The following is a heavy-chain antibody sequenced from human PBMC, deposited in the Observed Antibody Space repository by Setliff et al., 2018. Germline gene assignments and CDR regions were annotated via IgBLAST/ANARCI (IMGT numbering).Heavy chain of an antibody. Sequence: PGGSLRLSCAASRFTFSNYAMSWVRQAPGKGLEWVSAISASGRTTYYADSVKGRFTISRDNSKNTVYLDVNSLRAEDTAVYYCAKRGPYCSGGTCHYYFDYWGQGTLVTVSS. D-gene: IGHD2-15*01. CDR2: ISASGRTT. CDR1: RFTFSNYA. V-gene: IGHV3-23*01. CDR3: AKRGPYCSGGTCHYYFDY. J-gene: IGHJ4*02.